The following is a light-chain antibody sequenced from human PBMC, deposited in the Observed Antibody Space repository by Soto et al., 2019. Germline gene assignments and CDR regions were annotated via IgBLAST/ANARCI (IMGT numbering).Light chain of an antibody. CDR3: QQYNDFHT. J-gene: IGKJ2*01. CDR2: KAS. CDR1: QSIGRW. Sequence: DIQMTQSPSTLSASVGDRVTITCRASQSIGRWLAWYQQKPGKAPKLLIYKASSLESGVPSRFSGSGSETEFTLTISSLQRDDFATYYCQQYNDFHTFGQGTKLETK. V-gene: IGKV1-5*03.